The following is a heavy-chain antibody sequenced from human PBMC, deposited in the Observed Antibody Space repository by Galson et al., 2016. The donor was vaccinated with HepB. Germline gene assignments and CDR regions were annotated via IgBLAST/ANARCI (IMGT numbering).Heavy chain of an antibody. V-gene: IGHV3-53*01. CDR2: TYNAGTT. CDR1: GFTVSNNY. CDR3: ARELYRSSLDS. Sequence: SLRLSCAASGFTVSNNYVTWVRQAPGKGLEWVSVTYNAGTTYYADSVKGRLTVSTDNSKNTLYLQMNSLRAEDTAVYYCARELYRSSLDSWGQGALVTVSS. J-gene: IGHJ4*02. D-gene: IGHD6-6*01.